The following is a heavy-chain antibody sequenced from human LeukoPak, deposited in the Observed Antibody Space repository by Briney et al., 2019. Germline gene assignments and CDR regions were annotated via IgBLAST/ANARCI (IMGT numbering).Heavy chain of an antibody. D-gene: IGHD1-26*01. J-gene: IGHJ5*02. Sequence: ASVKVSCKASGYTFTSYGLSWVRQAPGQGLEWMGWISTNNGDTDYAQKFQGRVTMTTDTSTTTAYMELRSLRSDDTAGYYCARVRYSGDYGWFDPWGQGTLVTVSS. CDR3: ARVRYSGDYGWFDP. V-gene: IGHV1-18*01. CDR2: ISTNNGDT. CDR1: GYTFTSYG.